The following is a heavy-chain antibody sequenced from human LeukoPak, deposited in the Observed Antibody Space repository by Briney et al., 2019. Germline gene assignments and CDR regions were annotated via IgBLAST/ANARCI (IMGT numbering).Heavy chain of an antibody. CDR3: ARGYGAFDI. Sequence: SQTLSLTCAVSGGSISIRGYSWSWIRQPPGKGLEWIGYIYHSGSTYYNPSLKSRVTISVDRSKNQFSLKLSSVTAADTAVYYCARGYGAFDIWGQGTMVTVSS. V-gene: IGHV4-30-2*01. CDR1: GGSISIRGYS. J-gene: IGHJ3*02. CDR2: IYHSGST. D-gene: IGHD1-14*01.